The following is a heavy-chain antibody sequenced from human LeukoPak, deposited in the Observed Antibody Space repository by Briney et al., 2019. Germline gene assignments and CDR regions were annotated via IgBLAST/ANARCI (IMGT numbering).Heavy chain of an antibody. V-gene: IGHV3-53*01. Sequence: GGSLRLSCAASGFTVSSNYMSWVRQAPGKGLEWVSVIYSGGSTYYADSVKGRFTISRDNSKNTLYLQMNSLRAEDTAVYYCAFTPGYYDSSGSPNWGQGTLVTVSS. CDR2: IYSGGST. D-gene: IGHD3-22*01. CDR1: GFTVSSNY. CDR3: AFTPGYYDSSGSPN. J-gene: IGHJ4*02.